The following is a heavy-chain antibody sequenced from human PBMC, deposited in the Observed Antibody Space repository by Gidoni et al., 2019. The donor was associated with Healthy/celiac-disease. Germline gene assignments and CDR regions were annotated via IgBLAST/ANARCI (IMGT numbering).Heavy chain of an antibody. V-gene: IGHV4-38-2*01. CDR3: ARGPYSSSWGY. J-gene: IGHJ4*02. CDR1: GYAISSGYY. Sequence: QVQLQESGPGLVKPSVTLSLTCAVSGYAISSGYYWGWIRQPPGKGLEWIGSIDDSGSTYYNPSLKGRVTISVDTSKNQFSLKLSTVTAADTAVYYCARGPYSSSWGYWGQGTLVTVSS. D-gene: IGHD6-13*01. CDR2: IDDSGST.